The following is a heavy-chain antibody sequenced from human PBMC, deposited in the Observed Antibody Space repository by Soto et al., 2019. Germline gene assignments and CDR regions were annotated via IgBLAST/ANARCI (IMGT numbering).Heavy chain of an antibody. Sequence: QVQLQQSGPRLVKPSETLSLTCTVSSGPSRSYNWGWIRQSPRRGLEWIGYVYYTGDTAYNPSLKSRVTISADTSTNISSLILSSVTAADTAVYYCVRQGIDYLQGLADVWGQGTTVTVSS. D-gene: IGHD1-26*01. CDR1: SGPSRSYN. J-gene: IGHJ6*02. CDR3: VRQGIDYLQGLADV. CDR2: VYYTGDT. V-gene: IGHV4-59*08.